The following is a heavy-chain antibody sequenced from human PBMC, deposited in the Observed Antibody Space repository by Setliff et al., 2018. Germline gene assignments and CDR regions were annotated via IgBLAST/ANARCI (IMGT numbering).Heavy chain of an antibody. CDR2: ISGSGAI. CDR3: AKRGPYCSGGTCHYYFDY. D-gene: IGHD2-15*01. J-gene: IGHJ4*02. CDR1: GFTFSNYA. Sequence: PGGSLRLSCAASGFTFSNYAMSWVRQAPGKGLEWVSAISGSGAISYADSVKGRFTVSRDNSKNTLYLQMNSLRGEDTAVYYCAKRGPYCSGGTCHYYFDYWGQGTLVTVSS. V-gene: IGHV3-23*01.